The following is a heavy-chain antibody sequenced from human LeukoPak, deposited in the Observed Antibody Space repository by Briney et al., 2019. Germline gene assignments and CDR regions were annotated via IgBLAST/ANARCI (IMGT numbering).Heavy chain of an antibody. CDR2: ITWNSDTI. Sequence: GGSLRLSCAASGFTFDDYVMHWVRQAPGKGLEWVSGITWNSDTIAYADSVKGRFTISRDNSKNTLYLQMNSLRAEDTAVYYCAKDLEGGVRYGSGSYPDHWGQGTLVTVSS. V-gene: IGHV3-9*01. CDR3: AKDLEGGVRYGSGSYPDH. D-gene: IGHD3-10*01. J-gene: IGHJ4*02. CDR1: GFTFDDYV.